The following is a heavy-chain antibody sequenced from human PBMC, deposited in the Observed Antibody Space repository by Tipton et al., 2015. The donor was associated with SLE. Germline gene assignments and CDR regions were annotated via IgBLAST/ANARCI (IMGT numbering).Heavy chain of an antibody. CDR2: IYYSGST. CDR3: ARGEGAVAECYFDY. J-gene: IGHJ4*02. D-gene: IGHD6-19*01. V-gene: IGHV4-61*05. CDR1: GGSISSSSYY. Sequence: TLSLTCTVSGGSISSSSYYWGWIRQPPGKGLEWIGYIYYSGSTYYNPSLKSRVTISVDTSKNQFSLKLSSVTAADTAVYYCARGEGAVAECYFDYWGQGTLVTVSS.